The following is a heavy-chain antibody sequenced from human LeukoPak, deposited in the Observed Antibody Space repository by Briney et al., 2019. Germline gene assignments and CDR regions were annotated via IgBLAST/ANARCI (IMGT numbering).Heavy chain of an antibody. CDR2: ISSSSSYI. Sequence: PGGSLRLSCAASGFTFSSYAMSWVRQAPGKGLEWVSSISSSSSYIYYADSVKGRFTISRDNAKNSLYLQMNSLRAEDTAVYYCARRRGYSGYGLSGGRNWFDPWGQGTLVTVSS. CDR3: ARRRGYSGYGLSGGRNWFDP. CDR1: GFTFSSYA. V-gene: IGHV3-21*01. J-gene: IGHJ5*02. D-gene: IGHD5-12*01.